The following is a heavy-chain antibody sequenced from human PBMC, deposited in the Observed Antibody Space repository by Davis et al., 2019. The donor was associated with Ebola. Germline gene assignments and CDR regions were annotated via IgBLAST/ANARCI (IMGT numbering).Heavy chain of an antibody. J-gene: IGHJ4*02. CDR2: ISGSGGST. D-gene: IGHD3-3*01. Sequence: PGGSLRLSCTASGFTFGDYAMSWFRQAPGKGLEWVSAISGSGGSTYYADSVKGRFTISRDNSKNTLYLQMNSLRAEDTAVYYCAKGRFLEWPFDYWGQGTLVTVSS. CDR1: GFTFGDYA. CDR3: AKGRFLEWPFDY. V-gene: IGHV3-23*01.